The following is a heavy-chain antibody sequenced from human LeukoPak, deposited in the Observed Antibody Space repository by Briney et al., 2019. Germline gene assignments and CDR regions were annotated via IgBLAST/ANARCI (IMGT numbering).Heavy chain of an antibody. Sequence: ASVKVSCKASGYTFTCYGISWVRQAPGQGLEWMGWISAYNGNTNYAQKLQGRVTMTTDTSTSTAYMELRSLRSDDTAVYYCARGITMVRGVIMPPDYWGQGTLVTVSS. V-gene: IGHV1-18*01. CDR2: ISAYNGNT. D-gene: IGHD3-10*01. CDR3: ARGITMVRGVIMPPDY. CDR1: GYTFTCYG. J-gene: IGHJ4*02.